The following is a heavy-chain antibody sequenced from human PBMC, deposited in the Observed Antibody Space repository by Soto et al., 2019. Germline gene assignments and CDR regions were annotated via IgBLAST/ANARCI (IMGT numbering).Heavy chain of an antibody. CDR2: ISTSVTTI. D-gene: IGHD5-12*01. Sequence: GGSLRLSCAASGFSLSSYEMNWVRQARGKGLEWVSYISTSVTTIYYADAVKGRITISRDNAKNSLYLQLNSLRAEDTAVYYCARAGRWLQLGIGYYYGMDSRGQGSTVTVSS. J-gene: IGHJ6*02. V-gene: IGHV3-48*03. CDR1: GFSLSSYE. CDR3: ARAGRWLQLGIGYYYGMDS.